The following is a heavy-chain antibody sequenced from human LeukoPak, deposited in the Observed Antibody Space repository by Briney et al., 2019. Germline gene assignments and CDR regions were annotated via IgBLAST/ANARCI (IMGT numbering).Heavy chain of an antibody. Sequence: GGSLRLSCAASGFTFNSYTMNWVRQAPGKGLEWVSSVSTSSSYIYYADSVKGRFTISRDNAKNSLYLQMNSLRAEDTAVYYCARVSAHAGIAVAASDYWGQGTLVTVSS. CDR1: GFTFNSYT. J-gene: IGHJ4*02. D-gene: IGHD6-19*01. CDR2: VSTSSSYI. V-gene: IGHV3-21*01. CDR3: ARVSAHAGIAVAASDY.